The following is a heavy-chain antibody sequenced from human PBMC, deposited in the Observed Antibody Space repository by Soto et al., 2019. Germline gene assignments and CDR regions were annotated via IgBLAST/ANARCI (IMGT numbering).Heavy chain of an antibody. D-gene: IGHD3-3*01. V-gene: IGHV3-30*04. CDR2: ISRDGTNK. J-gene: IGHJ4*02. Sequence: GGSLRLSCAASGFTFSRYAIHWVRQAPGKGLEWVAVISRDGTNKYYVDSVKGRFTISRDNSRNTLCLQMNSLRHEDAAVYYCARSRSGAVADSFDFWGQGTLVTVSS. CDR1: GFTFSRYA. CDR3: ARSRSGAVADSFDF.